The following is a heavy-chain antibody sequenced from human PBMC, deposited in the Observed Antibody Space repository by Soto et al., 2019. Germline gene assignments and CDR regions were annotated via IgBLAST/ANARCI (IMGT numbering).Heavy chain of an antibody. J-gene: IGHJ5*02. CDR2: IYYSGST. D-gene: IGHD3-3*01. CDR3: ARHAAERLRFLEWLVTWFDP. Sequence: SETLSLTCTVSGGSISSSSYYWGWIRQPPGKGLEWIGSIYYSGSTYYNPSLKSRVTISVDTSKNQFSLKLSSVTAADTAVYYCARHAAERLRFLEWLVTWFDPWGQGTLVPVSS. CDR1: GGSISSSSYY. V-gene: IGHV4-39*01.